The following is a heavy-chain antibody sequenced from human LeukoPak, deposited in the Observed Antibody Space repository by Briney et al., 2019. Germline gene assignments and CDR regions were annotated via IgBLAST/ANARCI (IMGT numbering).Heavy chain of an antibody. V-gene: IGHV1-58*01. Sequence: SVKVSCKASGFTFTSSAVQWVRQARGQRLEWIGWIVVGSGNTNYAQKFQERVTITRDMSTSTAYMELSSLRSEDTAVYYCAALKTYYDFWSGYYPWGYWGQGTLVTVSS. CDR2: IVVGSGNT. CDR3: AALKTYYDFWSGYYPWGY. CDR1: GFTFTSSA. D-gene: IGHD3-3*01. J-gene: IGHJ4*02.